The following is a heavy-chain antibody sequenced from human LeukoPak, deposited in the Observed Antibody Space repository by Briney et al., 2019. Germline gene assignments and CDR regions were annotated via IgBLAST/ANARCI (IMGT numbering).Heavy chain of an antibody. J-gene: IGHJ4*02. Sequence: ASVKVSCKASGYTFTGYYMHWVRQAPGQGLEWMGWINPNSGGTNYAQKFQGRVTMTGDTSISTAYMELSRLRSDDTAVYYCATSFLTFGGVIVDYWGQGTLVTVSS. CDR1: GYTFTGYY. D-gene: IGHD3-16*02. V-gene: IGHV1-2*02. CDR3: ATSFLTFGGVIVDY. CDR2: INPNSGGT.